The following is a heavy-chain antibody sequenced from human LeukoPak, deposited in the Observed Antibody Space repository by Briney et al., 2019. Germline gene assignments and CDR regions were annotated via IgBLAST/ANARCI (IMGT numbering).Heavy chain of an antibody. Sequence: GGSLRLSCAASGFTFSSYEMNCVRQAPGKGLEWVSYISSSGSTIYYADSVKGRFTISRDNAKNSLYLQMNSLRAEDTAVYYCAREAYSSGCDYWGQGTLVTVSS. CDR3: AREAYSSGCDY. V-gene: IGHV3-48*03. J-gene: IGHJ4*02. CDR2: ISSSGSTI. CDR1: GFTFSSYE. D-gene: IGHD6-19*01.